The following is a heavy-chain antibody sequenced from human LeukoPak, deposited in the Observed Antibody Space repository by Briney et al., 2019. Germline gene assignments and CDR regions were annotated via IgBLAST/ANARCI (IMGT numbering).Heavy chain of an antibody. D-gene: IGHD3-16*02. CDR3: ARHRGRVIVTPYFDY. V-gene: IGHV3-53*05. J-gene: IGHJ4*02. Sequence: GGSLRLSCAASGFTVSSSFIYWVRRAPGKGLEWVSFIHRDDKTYYADSVKGRFTISRDNSKNTLYLQMNSLRTEDTAVYYCARHRGRVIVTPYFDYWGQGTLVTVS. CDR1: GFTVSSSF. CDR2: IHRDDKT.